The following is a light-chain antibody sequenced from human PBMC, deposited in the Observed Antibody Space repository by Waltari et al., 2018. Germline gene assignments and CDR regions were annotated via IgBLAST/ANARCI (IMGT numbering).Light chain of an antibody. CDR3: LQYNSYPWT. V-gene: IGKV1-5*03. Sequence: DIQVTQSPSTLSASVGDKVTLTCLASQCLVVWLAWYQQKPGKAPRLLIYKASYVDSGVPSRFSGSASGTAFTLTISSLQADDFATYYCLQYNSYPWTFGQGTTVEIK. CDR1: QCLVVW. J-gene: IGKJ1*01. CDR2: KAS.